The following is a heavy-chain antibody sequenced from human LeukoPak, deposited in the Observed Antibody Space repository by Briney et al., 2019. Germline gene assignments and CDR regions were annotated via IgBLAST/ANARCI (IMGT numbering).Heavy chain of an antibody. V-gene: IGHV3-11*04. CDR2: ISSSGSTI. Sequence: NPGGSLRLSCAASGFTFSDYYMSWIRQAPGKGLEWVSYISSSGSTIYYADSVKGRFTISRDNAKNSLYLQMNSLRAEDTAVYYCARDAAQYCSGGSCYDHDAFDIWGQGTMVTVSS. CDR1: GFTFSDYY. CDR3: ARDAAQYCSGGSCYDHDAFDI. J-gene: IGHJ3*02. D-gene: IGHD2-15*01.